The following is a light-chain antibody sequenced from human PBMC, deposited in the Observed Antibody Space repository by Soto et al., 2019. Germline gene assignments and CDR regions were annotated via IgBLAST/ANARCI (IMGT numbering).Light chain of an antibody. J-gene: IGKJ4*01. CDR1: QRVLYSADNENY. V-gene: IGKV4-1*01. Sequence: DIVMTQSPDSLAVSLGERATINCKSSQRVLYSADNENYLAWYQQKPGQPPKLLIYWASTRESGVPDRFSGSGSGTDFTLTISSLQAEDVAVYYCQQYYSAPPLTFGGGTKVAIK. CDR3: QQYYSAPPLT. CDR2: WAS.